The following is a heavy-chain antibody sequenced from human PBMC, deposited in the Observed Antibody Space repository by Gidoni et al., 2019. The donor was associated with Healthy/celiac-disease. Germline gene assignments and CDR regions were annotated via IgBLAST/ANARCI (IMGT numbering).Heavy chain of an antibody. CDR3: AKDLMEGRQQLVRGLSY. D-gene: IGHD6-13*01. CDR2: ISWNSGSI. J-gene: IGHJ4*02. V-gene: IGHV3-9*01. CDR1: GFTFDDYA. Sequence: EVQLVESGGGLVQPGRSLRLSCAASGFTFDDYAMHWVRQAPGKGLEWVSGISWNSGSIGYADSVKGRFTISRDNAKNSLYLQMNSLRAEDTALYYCAKDLMEGRQQLVRGLSYWGQGTLVTVSS.